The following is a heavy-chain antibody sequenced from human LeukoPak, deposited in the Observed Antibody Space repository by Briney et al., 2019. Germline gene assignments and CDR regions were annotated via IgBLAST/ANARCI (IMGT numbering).Heavy chain of an antibody. V-gene: IGHV3-21*01. CDR2: ISSSSSYI. Sequence: GGSLRLSCAASGFTFSSYSMNWVRQAPGKGLEWVSPISSSSSYIYYADSVKGRFTISRDNAKNSLYLQMNSLRAEDAAVYYCARDTPNGDYVDAFDIWGQGTMVTVSS. CDR3: ARDTPNGDYVDAFDI. D-gene: IGHD4-17*01. CDR1: GFTFSSYS. J-gene: IGHJ3*02.